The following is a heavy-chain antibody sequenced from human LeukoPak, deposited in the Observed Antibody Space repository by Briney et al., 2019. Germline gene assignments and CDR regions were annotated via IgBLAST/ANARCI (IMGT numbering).Heavy chain of an antibody. CDR2: ISWNSGSI. V-gene: IGHV3-9*03. CDR1: GFTFYDYA. CDR3: AKDIGSSGWYYFDY. Sequence: PGRSLRLSCAASGFTFYDYAMHWVRQAPGKGLEWVSGISWNSGSIGYADSVKGRFTISRDNAKNSLYLQMNSLRAEDMALYYCAKDIGSSGWYYFDYWGQGTLVTVSS. D-gene: IGHD6-19*01. J-gene: IGHJ4*02.